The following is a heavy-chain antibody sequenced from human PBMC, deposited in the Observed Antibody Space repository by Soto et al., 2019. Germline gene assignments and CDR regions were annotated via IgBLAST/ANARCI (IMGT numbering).Heavy chain of an antibody. CDR1: GFTFSSYA. D-gene: IGHD3-22*01. J-gene: IGHJ4*02. Sequence: EVQLLESGGGLVQPGGSLRLSCAASGFTFSSYAMSWVRQAPGKGLEWVSAISGSGGSTYYADSVKGRFTISRDNAQNSLYLQMNSLRADDTAVYYCATSLSGYYYNYWGQGTLVTVSS. CDR2: ISGSGGST. CDR3: ATSLSGYYYNY. V-gene: IGHV3-23*01.